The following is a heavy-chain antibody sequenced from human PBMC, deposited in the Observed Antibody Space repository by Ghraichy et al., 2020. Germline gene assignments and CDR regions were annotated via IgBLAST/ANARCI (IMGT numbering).Heavy chain of an antibody. CDR3: ARDRPSFVWVPYYYYGMDV. D-gene: IGHD2-8*01. CDR1: GFTFSSYA. Sequence: RLSCAASGFTFSSYAMHWVRQAPGKGLEWVAVISYDGSNKYYADSVKGRFTISRDNSKNTLYLQMNSLRAEDTAVYYCARDRPSFVWVPYYYYGMDVWGQGTTVTVSS. V-gene: IGHV3-30*04. J-gene: IGHJ6*02. CDR2: ISYDGSNK.